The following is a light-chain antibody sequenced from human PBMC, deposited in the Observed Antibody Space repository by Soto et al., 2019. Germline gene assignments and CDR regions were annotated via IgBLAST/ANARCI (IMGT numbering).Light chain of an antibody. CDR2: RNT. Sequence: QPVLTQPPSASATPGQRVTISCSGSSSNIGSDYVYWYQQLPGTAPKLLIYRNTQRPSGVPDRFSGSKSGTSASLAISGLRSEDEADYHCAAWDDSLSGWVFGGGTKLTVL. CDR3: AAWDDSLSGWV. J-gene: IGLJ3*02. CDR1: SSNIGSDY. V-gene: IGLV1-47*01.